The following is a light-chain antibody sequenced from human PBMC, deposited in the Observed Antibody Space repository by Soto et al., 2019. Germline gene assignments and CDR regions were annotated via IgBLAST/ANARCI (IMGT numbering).Light chain of an antibody. CDR3: QQYGGRTRT. V-gene: IGKV3-15*01. J-gene: IGKJ1*01. Sequence: IVLTQSPATLSVSPGDRATLSFRASQYIGSAVAWYHQRSGQAPRLLIFDASIRVPTTPARFSGSVSGNEFTLRISSLESEDSAVYLCQQYGGRTRTFGQGNKVDIK. CDR2: DAS. CDR1: QYIGSA.